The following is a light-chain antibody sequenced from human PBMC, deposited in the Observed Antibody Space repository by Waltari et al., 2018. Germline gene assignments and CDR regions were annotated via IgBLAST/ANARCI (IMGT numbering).Light chain of an antibody. V-gene: IGKV3-20*01. J-gene: IGKJ1*01. CDR1: QSVGRA. Sequence: CRAIQSVGRALAWYQQKPGHAPRLLIYDASSRATGISDKFSGSGSGTDFSLTISRVEPEDFAVYFCQMYVRLPVTFGQGTKVEVK. CDR2: DAS. CDR3: QMYVRLPVT.